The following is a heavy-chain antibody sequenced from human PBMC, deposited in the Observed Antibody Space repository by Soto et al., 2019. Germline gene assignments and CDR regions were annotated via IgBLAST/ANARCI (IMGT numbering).Heavy chain of an antibody. V-gene: IGHV4-34*01. CDR1: GGSFSGYY. J-gene: IGHJ4*02. CDR2: INHSGST. Sequence: PSETLSLTCAVYGGSFSGYYWSWIRQPPGKGLEWIGEINHSGSTNYNPSLKSRVTISVDTSKNQFSLKLSSVTAADTAVYYCMLGSGWKVFDYWGQGTLVTVSS. CDR3: MLGSGWKVFDY. D-gene: IGHD3-22*01.